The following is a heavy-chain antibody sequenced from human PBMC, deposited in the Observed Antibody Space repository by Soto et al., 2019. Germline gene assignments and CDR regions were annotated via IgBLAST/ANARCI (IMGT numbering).Heavy chain of an antibody. CDR2: TYYRSRWYS. CDR1: GDTVSSNSVA. Sequence: PSHTLSLTCVGSGDTVSSNSVAWNWVRQSPSRGLEWLGRTYYRSRWYSDYAVSVRSRIDINADTSKNQVSLQLNSVTPEDTAVYYCARSEEDSDYYYYGMEVWGQGTKVTVSS. V-gene: IGHV6-1*01. CDR3: ARSEEDSDYYYYGMEV. J-gene: IGHJ6*02. D-gene: IGHD2-15*01.